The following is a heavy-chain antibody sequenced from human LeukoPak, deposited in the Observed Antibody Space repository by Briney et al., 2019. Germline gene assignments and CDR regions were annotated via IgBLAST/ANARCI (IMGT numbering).Heavy chain of an antibody. CDR2: MNPNSGNT. Sequence: GASVKVSCKASGYTFTSYDINWVRQATGQGLEWMGWMNPNSGNTGYAQKFQGRVTMTRNTSITTAYMELSSLRSGDTAVYYCARAIPGDAFDIWGQGTMVTVSS. CDR3: ARAIPGDAFDI. V-gene: IGHV1-8*01. CDR1: GYTFTSYD. D-gene: IGHD2-21*01. J-gene: IGHJ3*02.